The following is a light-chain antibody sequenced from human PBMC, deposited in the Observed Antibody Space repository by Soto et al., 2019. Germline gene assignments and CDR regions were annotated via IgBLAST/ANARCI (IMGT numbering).Light chain of an antibody. J-gene: IGLJ3*02. Sequence: QSALTQPASVSGSPGQSSTISCTGTSSDVGGYNYVSWYQQHPGKAPKLMNYEVSNRPSGVSNRFSGSKSGNTASLTISGLQAEDEADYYCSSYTSSSTWVFGGGTKVTVL. CDR3: SSYTSSSTWV. CDR2: EVS. V-gene: IGLV2-14*01. CDR1: SSDVGGYNY.